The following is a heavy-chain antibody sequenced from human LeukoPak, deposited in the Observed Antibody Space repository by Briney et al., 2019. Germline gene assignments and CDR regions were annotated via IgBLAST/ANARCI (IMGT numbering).Heavy chain of an antibody. CDR3: ARAPRRLRGPAAGTSYYFDY. D-gene: IGHD6-13*01. CDR1: GYTFTSYD. Sequence: ASVTVSCKASGYTFTSYDINWVRQAAGQGLEWMGWMNPNSGNTGYAQEFQGRVTITRNTSISTAYMELSSLRSEDTAVYYCARAPRRLRGPAAGTSYYFDYWGQGTLVTVSS. J-gene: IGHJ4*02. V-gene: IGHV1-8*01. CDR2: MNPNSGNT.